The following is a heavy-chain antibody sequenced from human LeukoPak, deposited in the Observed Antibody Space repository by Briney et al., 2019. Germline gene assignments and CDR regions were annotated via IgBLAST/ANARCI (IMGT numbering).Heavy chain of an antibody. CDR2: ISYDGSNK. CDR3: AREEDYYDSSGYYHH. CDR1: GFTFSSYA. D-gene: IGHD3-22*01. J-gene: IGHJ5*02. Sequence: GGSLRLSCAASGFTFSSYAMHWVRQAPGKGLEWVAVISYDGSNKYYADSVKGRFTISRDNSKNTLYLQLNSLRAEDTAVYYCAREEDYYDSSGYYHHWGQGTLVTVSS. V-gene: IGHV3-30-3*01.